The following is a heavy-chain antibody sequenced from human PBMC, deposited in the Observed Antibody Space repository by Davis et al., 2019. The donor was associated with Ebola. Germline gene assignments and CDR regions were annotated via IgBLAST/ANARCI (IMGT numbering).Heavy chain of an antibody. CDR3: AASGWQVFLDY. CDR2: ISSSSNSM. D-gene: IGHD6-19*01. CDR1: GFTFRGYS. Sequence: LSLTCAASGFTFRGYSMNWVRQAPGKGLEWVSYISSSSNSMYYADSVKGRFPISRDNAENSVYLQMNSLRAEDTAVYYCAASGWQVFLDYWGQGTLVTVSS. V-gene: IGHV3-48*04. J-gene: IGHJ4*02.